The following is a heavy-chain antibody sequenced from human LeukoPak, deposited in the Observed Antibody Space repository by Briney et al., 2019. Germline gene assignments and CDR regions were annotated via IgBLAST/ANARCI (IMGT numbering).Heavy chain of an antibody. CDR3: ARGGSTDSIHSCGGNCYFLDY. CDR1: GYTFTGNH. J-gene: IGHJ4*02. CDR2: INPNSGGT. D-gene: IGHD2-21*02. V-gene: IGHV1-2*02. Sequence: ASVKVSCKASGYTFTGNHMHWVRQAPGQGLECMGWINPNSGGTNYAQKFQGRVIMTRDTSISTAYMELSRRGSDDTAVYYCARGGSTDSIHSCGGNCYFLDYWGQGTLVTVSS.